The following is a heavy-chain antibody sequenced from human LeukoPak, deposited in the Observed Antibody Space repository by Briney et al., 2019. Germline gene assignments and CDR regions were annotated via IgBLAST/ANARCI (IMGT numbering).Heavy chain of an antibody. CDR2: IYYSGST. Sequence: PSETLSLTCTVSGGSISSSSYYWGWIRQPPGKGLEWIGSIYYSGSTYYNPSLKSRVTISVDTSKNHFSLKLSSVTAADTAVYYCASTTYYYDSSGYYYGRHQWNNWFDPWGQGTLVTVSS. CDR1: GGSISSSSYY. CDR3: ASTTYYYDSSGYYYGRHQWNNWFDP. V-gene: IGHV4-39*02. J-gene: IGHJ5*02. D-gene: IGHD3-22*01.